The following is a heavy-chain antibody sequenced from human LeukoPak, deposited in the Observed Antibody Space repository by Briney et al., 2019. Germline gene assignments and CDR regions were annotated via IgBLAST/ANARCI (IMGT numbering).Heavy chain of an antibody. J-gene: IGHJ5*02. CDR1: GGSISSGGYY. D-gene: IGHD3-10*01. Sequence: SETLSLTCTVSGGSISSGGYYWAWIRQPPGKGLEWIGSISYSGSTYYNPSLKSRVTMAVDTSKNQFSLRLSSVTAADTAVFYCARRVPYGSASYEFDTWGQGTLVTVSS. CDR2: ISYSGST. V-gene: IGHV4-39*01. CDR3: ARRVPYGSASYEFDT.